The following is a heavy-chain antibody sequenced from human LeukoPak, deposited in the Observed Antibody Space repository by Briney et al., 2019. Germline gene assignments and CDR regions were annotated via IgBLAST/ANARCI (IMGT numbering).Heavy chain of an antibody. CDR3: ARGARGFGELSYYYYMDV. V-gene: IGHV3-30*04. D-gene: IGHD3-10*01. CDR2: ISYDGSNK. J-gene: IGHJ6*03. CDR1: GFTFSSYA. Sequence: PGRSLRLSCAASGFTFSSYAMHWVRQAPGKGLEWVAVISYDGSNKYYADSVKDRFTISRDNSKNTLYLQMNSLRAEETAVYYCARGARGFGELSYYYYMDVWGKGTTVTISS.